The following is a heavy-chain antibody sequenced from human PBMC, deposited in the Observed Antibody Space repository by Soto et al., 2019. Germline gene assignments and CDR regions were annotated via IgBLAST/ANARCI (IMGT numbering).Heavy chain of an antibody. V-gene: IGHV4-31*03. J-gene: IGHJ6*03. CDR2: IYYSGST. Sequence: QVQLQESGPGLVKPSQTLSLTCTVSGGSISSGGYYWSWIRQHPGKGLEWIGYIYYSGSTYFNPSLKSRVTISVDTSKNQFSLKLSSVTAADTAVYYCARRDSGYADYMDVWGKGTTVTVSS. D-gene: IGHD5-12*01. CDR1: GGSISSGGYY. CDR3: ARRDSGYADYMDV.